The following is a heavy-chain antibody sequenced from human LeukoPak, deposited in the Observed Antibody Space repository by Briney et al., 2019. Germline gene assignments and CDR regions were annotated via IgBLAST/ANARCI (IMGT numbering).Heavy chain of an antibody. V-gene: IGHV3-23*01. CDR3: AKASWVSTADAVL. CDR1: GFTFSSYA. D-gene: IGHD3-16*01. J-gene: IGHJ4*02. CDR2: LRGNGDA. Sequence: GGSLTLSCVASGFTFSSYAMSWVRETPARGLEWVSSLRGNGDAFYADSVKGRFTLSRDESRNTVYLQLNKLRVEDTAIYYCAKASWVSTADAVLWGQGTAVTVSS.